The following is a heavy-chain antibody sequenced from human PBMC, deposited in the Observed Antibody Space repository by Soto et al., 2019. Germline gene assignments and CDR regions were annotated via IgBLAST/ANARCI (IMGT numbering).Heavy chain of an antibody. CDR3: ARVPDN. V-gene: IGHV4-30-2*01. D-gene: IGHD2-2*01. J-gene: IGHJ4*02. Sequence: PSESMSLTCAVAPGSLSSGGYSCRWIRHPPGKGLEWIGYTCHRGSTYYNPSLKSRCTISIARSTNQFSLKLSSVPAADTAVYYCARVPDNWDEGIVVTVAS. CDR2: TCHRGST. CDR1: PGSLSSGGYS.